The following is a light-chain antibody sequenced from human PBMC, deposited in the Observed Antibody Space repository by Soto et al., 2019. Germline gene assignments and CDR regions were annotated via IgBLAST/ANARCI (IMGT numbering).Light chain of an antibody. CDR1: QSVLYNSNNKHY. CDR2: WAS. J-gene: IGKJ4*01. Sequence: DIVMTQSPDSLAVSLGERATINCKPSQSVLYNSNNKHYLAWYQHKPGQPPRLLIYWASTRESGVPDRFSGSGSGRDFTLTISSLQPEDVAVCYCLQYYSTPLAFGGGTKVEIK. V-gene: IGKV4-1*01. CDR3: LQYYSTPLA.